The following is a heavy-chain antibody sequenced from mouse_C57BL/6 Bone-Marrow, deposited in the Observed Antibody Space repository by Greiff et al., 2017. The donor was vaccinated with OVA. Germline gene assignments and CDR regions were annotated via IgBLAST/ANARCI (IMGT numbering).Heavy chain of an antibody. V-gene: IGHV5-6*01. D-gene: IGHD2-5*01. CDR1: GFTFSSYG. CDR3: ARAYSNYVWFAY. J-gene: IGHJ3*01. Sequence: EVKLVESGGDLVKPGGSLKLSCAASGFTFSSYGMSWVRQTPDKRLEWVATISSGGSYTYYPDSVKGRFTISRDNAKNTLYLQMSSLKSEDTAMYYCARAYSNYVWFAYWGQGTLVTVSA. CDR2: ISSGGSYT.